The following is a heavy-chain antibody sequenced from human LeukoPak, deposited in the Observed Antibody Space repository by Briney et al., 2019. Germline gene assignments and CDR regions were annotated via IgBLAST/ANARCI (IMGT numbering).Heavy chain of an antibody. V-gene: IGHV3-15*01. Sequence: GGSLRLSCAASGLIFNTSWMGWVRQAPGKGLEWFGRIKSKTYGGTTEYAAPVKGRFTISRDDSKNTLYVQMNSLRTEDTAVYYCTTDLAFWSASPDYWGQGTLVAVSS. CDR3: TTDLAFWSASPDY. J-gene: IGHJ4*02. D-gene: IGHD3-3*01. CDR2: IKSKTYGGTT. CDR1: GLIFNTSW.